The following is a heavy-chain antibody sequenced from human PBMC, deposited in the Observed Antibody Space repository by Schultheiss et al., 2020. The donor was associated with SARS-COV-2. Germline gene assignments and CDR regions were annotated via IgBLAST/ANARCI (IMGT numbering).Heavy chain of an antibody. Sequence: SETLSLTCTVSGGSISSYYWSWIRQPPGKGLEWIGEINHSGSTNYNPSLKSRVTISVDTSKNQFSLKLSSVTAADTAVYYCASSSTSFYRGFDYWGQGTLVTVSS. CDR2: INHSGST. CDR3: ASSSTSFYRGFDY. J-gene: IGHJ4*02. CDR1: GGSISSYY. V-gene: IGHV4-34*01. D-gene: IGHD2-2*02.